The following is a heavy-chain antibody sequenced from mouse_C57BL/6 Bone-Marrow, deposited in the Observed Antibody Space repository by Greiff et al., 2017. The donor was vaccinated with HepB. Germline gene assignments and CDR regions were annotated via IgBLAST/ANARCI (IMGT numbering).Heavy chain of an antibody. D-gene: IGHD2-4*01. CDR1: GFTFSDYG. CDR2: ISNLAYSI. Sequence: EVKLQESGGGLVQPGGSLKLSCAASGFTFSDYGMAWVRQAPRKGPEWVAFISNLAYSIYYADTVTGRFTIARENAKNTLYLEMSSLRSEDTAMYYCARGGLRGYYYAMDYWGQGTSVTVSS. CDR3: ARGGLRGYYYAMDY. J-gene: IGHJ4*01. V-gene: IGHV5-15*01.